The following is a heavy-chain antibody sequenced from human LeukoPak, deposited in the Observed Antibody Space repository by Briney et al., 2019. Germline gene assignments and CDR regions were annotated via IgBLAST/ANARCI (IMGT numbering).Heavy chain of an antibody. CDR3: AKTTYASNSSGWYNHFEY. Sequence: GGSLRLSCAASGFTFSSYAMTWVRQAPGKGLEWVSTISSSGYSTYYADSVKGRFTISRDNSKNTLYLQLNSLRAEDTTVYYCAKTTYASNSSGWYNHFEYWGQGTLVTVSS. D-gene: IGHD6-19*01. J-gene: IGHJ4*02. V-gene: IGHV3-23*01. CDR2: ISSSGYST. CDR1: GFTFSSYA.